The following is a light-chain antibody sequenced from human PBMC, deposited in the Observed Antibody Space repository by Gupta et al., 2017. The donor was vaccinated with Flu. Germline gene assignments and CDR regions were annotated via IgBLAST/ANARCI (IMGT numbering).Light chain of an antibody. CDR1: SSDVGIYNY. CDR2: EVS. J-gene: IGLJ3*02. V-gene: IGLV2-14*01. CDR3: SSYTSSNTWV. Sequence: SALTTPASVSGSPGQSITISCTGTSSDVGIYNYVSWYRQHPGKAPKLMIYEVSKRPSRVSNRFSGSKSSNTASLTISGLQAEDDADYYCSSYTSSNTWVFGGGTKLTVL.